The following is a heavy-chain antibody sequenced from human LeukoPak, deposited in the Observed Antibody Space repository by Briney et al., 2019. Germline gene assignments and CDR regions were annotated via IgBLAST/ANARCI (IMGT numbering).Heavy chain of an antibody. CDR3: ARDTSSDLNSPSSLFDY. CDR1: GYTFTSYG. V-gene: IGHV1-18*01. Sequence: ASVKVSCKASGYTFTSYGISWVRQAPGQGLEWMGWISAYNGNTKYTQKLQGRVTMTTDTSTNTAYMELRSLRSDDTAVYYCARDTSSDLNSPSSLFDYWGQGTLVTGSS. J-gene: IGHJ4*02. D-gene: IGHD2-2*01. CDR2: ISAYNGNT.